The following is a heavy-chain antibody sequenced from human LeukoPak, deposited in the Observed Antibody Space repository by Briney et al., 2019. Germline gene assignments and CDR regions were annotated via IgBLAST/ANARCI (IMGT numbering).Heavy chain of an antibody. J-gene: IGHJ3*02. CDR2: RFHTGST. CDR3: ARDGYYESDAFDI. D-gene: IGHD3-22*01. CDR1: GGSISDYY. Sequence: SETLSLTCTVSGGSISDYYWSWIRQPPGKGLEWIGYRFHTGSTNYNPSLRSRVTISVDKSKNQFSLKLSSVTAADTAVYYCARDGYYESDAFDIWGQGTMVTVSS. V-gene: IGHV4-59*12.